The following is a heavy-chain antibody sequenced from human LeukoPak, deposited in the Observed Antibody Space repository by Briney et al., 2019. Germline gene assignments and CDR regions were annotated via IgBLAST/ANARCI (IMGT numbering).Heavy chain of an antibody. Sequence: SETLSLTCTVSGGSVNTYYWSWIRQPPGKGLEWIGYVYYSGSTNYNPSLKSRVTISVDTSKNQFSLKLSSVTAADTAVYYCARHLYNYGRGGLDVWGQGTTVTVSS. J-gene: IGHJ6*02. CDR1: GGSVNTYY. CDR3: ARHLYNYGRGGLDV. CDR2: VYYSGST. D-gene: IGHD5-18*01. V-gene: IGHV4-59*08.